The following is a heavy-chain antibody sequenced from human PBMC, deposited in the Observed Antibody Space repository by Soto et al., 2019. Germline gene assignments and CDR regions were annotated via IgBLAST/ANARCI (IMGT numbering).Heavy chain of an antibody. V-gene: IGHV1-2*02. D-gene: IGHD6-6*01. CDR2: INPNSGGT. Sequence: ASVKVSCKASGYTFTGYYMHWVRQAPGQGLEWMGWINPNSGGTNYAQKFQGRVTMTRDTSISTAYMELSRLRSDDTAVYYCARDRIAARPGSDYWGQGTRVTVSS. CDR3: ARDRIAARPGSDY. CDR1: GYTFTGYY. J-gene: IGHJ4*02.